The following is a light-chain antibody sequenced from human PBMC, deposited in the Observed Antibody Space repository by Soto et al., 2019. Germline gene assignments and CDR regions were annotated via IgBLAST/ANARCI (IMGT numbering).Light chain of an antibody. J-gene: IGLJ1*01. Sequence: QSALTQPASVSGSPGQSITISCTGTSSDVGGYNYVSWYQQHPGKAPKLMIYEVSNRPSGVSNRFSGSKSGNTASLTISGIQADDADDYYCSSYTSSRPLLWVFGTGTKLTVL. CDR3: SSYTSSRPLLWV. V-gene: IGLV2-14*01. CDR2: EVS. CDR1: SSDVGGYNY.